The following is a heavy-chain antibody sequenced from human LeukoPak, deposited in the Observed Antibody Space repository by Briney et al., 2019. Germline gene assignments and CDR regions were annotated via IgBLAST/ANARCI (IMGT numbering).Heavy chain of an antibody. Sequence: GRTLRLSCAASGITFSSYGMSWVPRAPGKALEWGSSISIAGGITYYADSAKGRFTISRDNSKHTLYLQMNSLRAEDTDIYYCAKNGDRGGYCTGVTCYPYFYYFMDVWGKGTTVTI. CDR3: AKNGDRGGYCTGVTCYPYFYYFMDV. D-gene: IGHD2-15*01. CDR2: ISIAGGIT. CDR1: GITFSSYG. V-gene: IGHV3-23*01. J-gene: IGHJ6*03.